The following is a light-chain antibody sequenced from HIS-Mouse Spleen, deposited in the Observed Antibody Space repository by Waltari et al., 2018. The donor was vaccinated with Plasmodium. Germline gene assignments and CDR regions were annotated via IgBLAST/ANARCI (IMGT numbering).Light chain of an antibody. CDR1: SSDVGSYNL. J-gene: IGLJ3*02. CDR2: EGS. V-gene: IGLV2-23*01. CDR3: CSYAGCSTWV. Sequence: QSALTQPASVSGSPGQSITISCTGTSSDVGSYNLVSWYQQHPGKAPKLMIYEGSTRTSGVSNRCSGSKSGNTASLTISGLQAEDEADYYCCSYAGCSTWVFGGGTKLTVL.